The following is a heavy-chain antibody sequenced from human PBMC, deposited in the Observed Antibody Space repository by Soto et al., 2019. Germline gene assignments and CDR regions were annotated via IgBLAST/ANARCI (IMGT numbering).Heavy chain of an antibody. CDR3: ARDTRIVATPAMGSVGFDP. Sequence: ETLSLTCTVSGGSISSSSYYWGWIRQPPGKGLEWIGTIYYSGSTFYNPSLRSRFTISRDNAKSSLYLQMNDLRAEDTAVYYCARDTRIVATPAMGSVGFDPWGQGTLVTVSS. V-gene: IGHV4-39*02. CDR1: GGSISSSSYY. D-gene: IGHD5-18*01. J-gene: IGHJ5*02. CDR2: IYYSGST.